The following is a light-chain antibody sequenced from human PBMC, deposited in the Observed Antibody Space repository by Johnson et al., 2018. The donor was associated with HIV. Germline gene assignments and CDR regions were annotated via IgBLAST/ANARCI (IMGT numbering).Light chain of an antibody. V-gene: IGLV1-51*02. CDR1: SSNIGNNY. Sequence: SVLTQPPSVSAAPGQKVTISCSGSSSNIGNNYVSWYQQLPGTAPKLLIYENNKRPSGIPDRFSGSKSGTSATLGITGLQTGDEADYYCGTWDSSLYAYVFGTGTKVTAL. CDR3: GTWDSSLYAYV. J-gene: IGLJ1*01. CDR2: ENN.